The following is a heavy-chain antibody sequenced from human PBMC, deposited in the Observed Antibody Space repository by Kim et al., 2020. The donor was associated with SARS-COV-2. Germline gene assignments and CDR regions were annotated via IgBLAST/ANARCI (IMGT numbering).Heavy chain of an antibody. CDR1: GFTFSSYG. Sequence: GGSLRLSCAASGFTFSSYGMSWVRQAPGKGLEWVANIRQDGSEKYYVDSVKGRFTISRDNAKNSLYLQMNSLRAEDTAVYYCARARPLRWFGEFTKYDAFDLWGQGTTVTVSS. D-gene: IGHD3-10*01. CDR2: IRQDGSEK. V-gene: IGHV3-7*01. CDR3: ARARPLRWFGEFTKYDAFDL. J-gene: IGHJ3*01.